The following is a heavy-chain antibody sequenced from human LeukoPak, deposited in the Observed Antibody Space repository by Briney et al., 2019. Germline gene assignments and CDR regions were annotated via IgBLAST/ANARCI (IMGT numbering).Heavy chain of an antibody. CDR2: VSAHSGNT. CDR3: ARGAGSSTYYPYFDY. CDR1: GFTFTIYG. V-gene: IGHV1-18*01. J-gene: IGHJ4*02. Sequence: ASVKVSCKASGFTFTIYGFSWVRQAPGQGLGWMGWVSAHSGNTRYAQKFQGRVTMTTDGSTSTAYMELRGLRSDDTAVYYCARGAGSSTYYPYFDYWGQGTLVTVSS. D-gene: IGHD3-22*01.